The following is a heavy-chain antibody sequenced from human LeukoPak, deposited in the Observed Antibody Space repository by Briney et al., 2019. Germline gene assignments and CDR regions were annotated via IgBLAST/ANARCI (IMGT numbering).Heavy chain of an antibody. D-gene: IGHD3-22*01. CDR2: ISGSGGGT. CDR3: ARSPYYYDSSFDY. J-gene: IGHJ4*02. Sequence: PGGSLRLSCAASGFTFTTSAMSWVRQAPGKGLEWVSAISGSGGGTYYADSVKGRFTISRDNSKNTLYLQMNSLRAEDTAVYYCARSPYYYDSSFDYWGQGTLVTVSS. V-gene: IGHV3-23*01. CDR1: GFTFTTSA.